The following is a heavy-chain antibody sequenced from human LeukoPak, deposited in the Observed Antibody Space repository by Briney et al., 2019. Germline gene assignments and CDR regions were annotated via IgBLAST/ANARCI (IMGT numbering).Heavy chain of an antibody. D-gene: IGHD6-13*01. Sequence: GGSLRLSCAASGFTFSSYWMSWVRQAPGKGLEWVANIKQDGSEKYYVDSVKGRFTISRDNAKNSLYLQMNSLRAEDTAVYYCARGTIAAAGYYCFDHWGQGTQVTVSS. J-gene: IGHJ5*02. V-gene: IGHV3-7*04. CDR1: GFTFSSYW. CDR2: IKQDGSEK. CDR3: ARGTIAAAGYYCFDH.